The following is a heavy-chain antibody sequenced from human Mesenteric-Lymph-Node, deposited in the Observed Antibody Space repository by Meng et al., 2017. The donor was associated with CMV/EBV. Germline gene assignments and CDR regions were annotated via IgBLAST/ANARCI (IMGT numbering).Heavy chain of an antibody. V-gene: IGHV3-53*01. CDR3: ARGPLGSGWYGIDY. CDR2: IDGGGST. D-gene: IGHD6-19*01. CDR1: GFTVSSNY. J-gene: IGHJ4*02. Sequence: GGSLRPPCAASGFTVSSNYMSWVRQAPGKGLEWVSVIDGGGSTFYAHTVKGRFTISRDNSKNTLYLQMNGLRADDTAVYYCARGPLGSGWYGIDYWGQGTLVTVSS.